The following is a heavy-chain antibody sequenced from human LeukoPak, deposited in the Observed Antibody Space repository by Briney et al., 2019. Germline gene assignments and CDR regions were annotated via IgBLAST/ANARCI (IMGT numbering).Heavy chain of an antibody. J-gene: IGHJ4*02. D-gene: IGHD4-11*01. CDR1: GFTFSSYA. V-gene: IGHV3-23*01. CDR3: AKGRVRTTGGKNGFDY. Sequence: GGSLRLSCAASGFTFSSYAMSWVRQAPGKGLEWVSAISGSGGSTYYADSVKGRFTISRDNSKNTLYLQMNSLRAEDTAVYYCAKGRVRTTGGKNGFDYWGQGTLVTVSS. CDR2: ISGSGGST.